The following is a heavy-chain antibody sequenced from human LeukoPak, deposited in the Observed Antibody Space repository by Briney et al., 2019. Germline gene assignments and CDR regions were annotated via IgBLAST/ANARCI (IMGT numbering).Heavy chain of an antibody. CDR1: GFTFSSYG. CDR2: IWYDGSNK. J-gene: IGHJ3*02. Sequence: GGSLRLSCAASGFTFSSYGMHWVRQAPGKGLEWVAVIWYDGSNKYYADSVKGRFTISRDNSKNTLYLQMNSLRAEDTAVYYCARDIVVVPVASDAFDIWAKGQWSPSLQ. CDR3: ARDIVVVPVASDAFDI. D-gene: IGHD2-2*01. V-gene: IGHV3-33*01.